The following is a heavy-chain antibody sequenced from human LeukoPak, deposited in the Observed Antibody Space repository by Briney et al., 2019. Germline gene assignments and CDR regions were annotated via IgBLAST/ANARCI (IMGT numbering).Heavy chain of an antibody. V-gene: IGHV1-69*05. D-gene: IGHD3-22*01. CDR3: ARVRLTTDYYDSSGIDY. J-gene: IGHJ4*02. CDR2: IIPIFGTA. CDR1: GGTFSSYA. Sequence: GASVKVSCKASGGTFSSYAISWVRQAPGQGLEWMGGIIPIFGTANYAQKFQGRVTTTTDESTSTAYMELSSLRSEDTAVYYCARVRLTTDYYDSSGIDYWGQGTLVTVSS.